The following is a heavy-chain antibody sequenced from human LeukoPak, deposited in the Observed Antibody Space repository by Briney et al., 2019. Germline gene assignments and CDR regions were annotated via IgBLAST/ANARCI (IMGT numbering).Heavy chain of an antibody. Sequence: TSVKVSCKASGYTFTGYYMHWVRQAPGQGLEWMGWINPNSGGTNYAQKSQGRVTMTRDTSISTAYMELSRLRSDDTAVYYCCYASAEWFDPWGQGTLVTVSS. D-gene: IGHD6-25*01. V-gene: IGHV1-2*02. CDR1: GYTFTGYY. CDR3: CYASAEWFDP. CDR2: INPNSGGT. J-gene: IGHJ5*02.